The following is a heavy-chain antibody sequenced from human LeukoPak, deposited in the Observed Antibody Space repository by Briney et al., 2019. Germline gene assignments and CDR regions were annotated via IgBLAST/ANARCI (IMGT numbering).Heavy chain of an antibody. CDR2: ISGSGGST. CDR3: ASLWFGELYGYYYYMDV. V-gene: IGHV3-23*01. Sequence: GGSLRLSCAASGFTFSSYAMSWVRQAPGKGLEWVSAISGSGGSTYYADSVKGRFTISRDNSKNALYLQMNSLRAEDTAVYYCASLWFGELYGYYYYMDVWGKGTTVTISS. J-gene: IGHJ6*03. CDR1: GFTFSSYA. D-gene: IGHD3-10*01.